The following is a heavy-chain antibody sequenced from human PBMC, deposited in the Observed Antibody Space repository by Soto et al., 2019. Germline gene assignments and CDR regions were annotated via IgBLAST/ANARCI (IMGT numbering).Heavy chain of an antibody. J-gene: IGHJ6*03. CDR2: INHSGST. CDR3: ARALTRFGYYYYMDV. V-gene: IGHV4-34*01. CDR1: GGSFSGYY. D-gene: IGHD3-10*01. Sequence: SETLSLTCAVYGGSFSGYYWSWIRQPPGKGLEWIGEINHSGSTNYNPSLKSRVTISVDTSKNQFSLKLSSVTAADTAVYYCARALTRFGYYYYMDVWGKGTTVTVSS.